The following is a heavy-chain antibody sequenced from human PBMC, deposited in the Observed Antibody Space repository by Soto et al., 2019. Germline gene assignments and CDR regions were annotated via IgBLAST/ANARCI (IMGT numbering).Heavy chain of an antibody. Sequence: GGSLRLSCAASGFTFSSYAMHWVRQAPGKGLEWVAVISYDGSNKYYADSVKGRFTISRDNSKNTLYLQMNSLRAEDTAVYYCARVFSGYYGFLEYGMDVWGQGTTVTVSS. CDR3: ARVFSGYYGFLEYGMDV. CDR2: ISYDGSNK. J-gene: IGHJ6*02. V-gene: IGHV3-30-3*01. CDR1: GFTFSSYA. D-gene: IGHD3-22*01.